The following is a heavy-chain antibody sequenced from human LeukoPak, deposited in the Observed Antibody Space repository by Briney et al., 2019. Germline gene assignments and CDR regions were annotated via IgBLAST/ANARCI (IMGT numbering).Heavy chain of an antibody. CDR3: ARDGMAVFDH. V-gene: IGHV3-30*04. D-gene: IGHD5-24*01. Sequence: PRGSLRLSCAASGFTFSTFALHWVRQAPGKGLEWVAAISYDERGKYYADSMKGRFTISRDNSKNTLYLQMNSLTTEDTAVYYCARDGMAVFDHWGQGALVTVSS. CDR1: GFTFSTFA. J-gene: IGHJ4*02. CDR2: ISYDERGK.